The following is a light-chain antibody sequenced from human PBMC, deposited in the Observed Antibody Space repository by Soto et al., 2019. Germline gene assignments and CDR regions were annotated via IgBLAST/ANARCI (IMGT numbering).Light chain of an antibody. Sequence: ASRMIQSPSSLSASTGDRVTITCRASQGISSYLAWYQQKPGKAPKLLIYAASTLQSGVPSRFSGSGSGTEFTLTITSLQPDDFATYYCQQYNSFSWTFGQGTKVHIK. CDR1: QGISSY. CDR3: QQYNSFSWT. J-gene: IGKJ1*01. CDR2: AAS. V-gene: IGKV1-8*01.